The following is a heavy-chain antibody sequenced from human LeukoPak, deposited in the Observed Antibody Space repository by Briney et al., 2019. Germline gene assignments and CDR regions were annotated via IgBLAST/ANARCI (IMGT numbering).Heavy chain of an antibody. D-gene: IGHD4-23*01. CDR2: INHSGST. CDR1: GGSFSGYY. V-gene: IGHV4-34*01. CDR3: ARALPYGGNSVHY. J-gene: IGHJ4*02. Sequence: PSETLSLTCAVYGGSFSGYYWSWIRQPPGKGPEWIGEINHSGSTNYNPSLKSRVTISVDTSKNQFSLKLSSVTAADTAVYYCARALPYGGNSVHYWGQGTLVTVSS.